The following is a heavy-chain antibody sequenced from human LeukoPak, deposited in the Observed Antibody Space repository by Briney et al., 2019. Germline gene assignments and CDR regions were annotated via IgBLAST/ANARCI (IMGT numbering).Heavy chain of an antibody. Sequence: ASVKVSCKASGGTFSSYAISWVRQAPGQGLEWMGGIIPIFGTANYAQKFQGRVTITTDESTSTAYMELSSLRSEDTAVYYCSATETGYYYYMDVWGKGTTVTVSS. CDR3: SATETGYYYYMDV. D-gene: IGHD6-25*01. V-gene: IGHV1-69*05. J-gene: IGHJ6*03. CDR1: GGTFSSYA. CDR2: IIPIFGTA.